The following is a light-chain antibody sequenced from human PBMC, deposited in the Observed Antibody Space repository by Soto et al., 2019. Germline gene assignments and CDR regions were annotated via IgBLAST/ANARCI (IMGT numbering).Light chain of an antibody. J-gene: IGKJ2*01. CDR2: GSS. CDR1: QTVSNNY. Sequence: EVVLTQSPGTLSLSPGERTTLSCRASQTVSNNYLAWYQQKPGQAPGLLIFGSSDRATGIPDRFSGSGSGRDFTLTIGRLEPEDLAADYCQQYGSSPPYTFGQGTKLEIK. V-gene: IGKV3-20*01. CDR3: QQYGSSPPYT.